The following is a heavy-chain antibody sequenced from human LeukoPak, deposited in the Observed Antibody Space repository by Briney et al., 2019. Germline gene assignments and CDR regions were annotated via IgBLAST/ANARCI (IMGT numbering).Heavy chain of an antibody. J-gene: IGHJ4*02. CDR2: INSDGSST. V-gene: IGHV3-74*01. CDR3: TRSDSGQIDY. Sequence: GGSLRLSCATSGFTLSSYWMHWVRQAAGKGLVWVSRINSDGSSTTYADSVKGRFTISRDNAKNTLYLQMNSLRAEDTALYYCTRSDSGQIDYWGQGALVSVSS. CDR1: GFTLSSYW. D-gene: IGHD5-12*01.